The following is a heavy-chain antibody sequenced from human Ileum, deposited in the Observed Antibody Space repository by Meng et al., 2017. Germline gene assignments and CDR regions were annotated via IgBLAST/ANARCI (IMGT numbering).Heavy chain of an antibody. Sequence: QVQLQQGGAGLLKPSKTLSLTCTVYGASFTGYSWTWIRQSPGKGLEWIGEVNHDGGTNYSPSLKSRVIISIDTSKNQFSLKLTAVTATDAVVYYCAREGSWFGADYWGQGTLVTVSS. CDR3: AREGSWFGADY. CDR1: GASFTGYS. D-gene: IGHD3-10*01. V-gene: IGHV4-34*02. CDR2: VNHDGGT. J-gene: IGHJ4*02.